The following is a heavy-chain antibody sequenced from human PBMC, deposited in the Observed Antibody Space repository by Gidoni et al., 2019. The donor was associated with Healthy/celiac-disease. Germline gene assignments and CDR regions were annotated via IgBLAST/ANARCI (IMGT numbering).Heavy chain of an antibody. D-gene: IGHD3-22*01. Sequence: EVQLVESGGGLVQPGWSLRLSCVASGFTFDDYAMHWVRQAPGKGLEWVSGISWNSGSIGYADSVKGRCTISRDNAKNSLYLQMNSLRAEDTALYYCAKDIRSMIAPGWYFDLWGRGTLVTVSS. V-gene: IGHV3-9*01. CDR2: ISWNSGSI. CDR3: AKDIRSMIAPGWYFDL. J-gene: IGHJ2*01. CDR1: GFTFDDYA.